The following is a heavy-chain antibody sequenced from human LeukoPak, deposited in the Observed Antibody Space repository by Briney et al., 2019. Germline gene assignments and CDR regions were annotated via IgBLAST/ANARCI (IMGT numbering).Heavy chain of an antibody. J-gene: IGHJ4*02. CDR3: AKDPVRRYYFDY. V-gene: IGHV3-23*01. CDR1: GFTFSSYA. D-gene: IGHD6-6*01. Sequence: GGSLRLSCAASGFTFSSYAMGWVRQAPGKGLEWVSAISGSGGSTYYADSVKGRFTISRDNSKNTLYLQMNSLRAEDTAVYYCAKDPVRRYYFDYWGQGTLVTVSS. CDR2: ISGSGGST.